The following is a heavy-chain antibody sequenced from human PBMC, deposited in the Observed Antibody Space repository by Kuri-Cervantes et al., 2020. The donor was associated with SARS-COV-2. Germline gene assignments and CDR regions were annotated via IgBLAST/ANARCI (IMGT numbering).Heavy chain of an antibody. CDR3: TTDDFWSSYYLFDY. V-gene: IGHV3-23*01. J-gene: IGHJ4*02. CDR2: ISGSGGST. Sequence: GGSLRLSCAASGFTFSSYGMHWVRQAPGKGLEWVSAISGSGGSTYYADSVKGRFTISRDDSKNTLYLQTNSLKTEDTAVYYCTTDDFWSSYYLFDYWGQGTLVTVSS. CDR1: GFTFSSYG. D-gene: IGHD3-3*01.